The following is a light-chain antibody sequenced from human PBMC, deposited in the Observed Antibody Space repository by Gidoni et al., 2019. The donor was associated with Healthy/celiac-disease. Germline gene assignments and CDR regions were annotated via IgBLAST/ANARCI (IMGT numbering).Light chain of an antibody. V-gene: IGLV3-1*01. J-gene: IGLJ2*01. CDR2: QDT. CDR1: KLGDKY. Sequence: SYELTQPTSVSVSPGQTASITCSGDKLGDKYACWYQQKPGQSHVLVIYQDTKRPSGISERFSGSNSGNTATLTISGTQAMDEADYYCQAWDSSTVVFGGGTKLTVL. CDR3: QAWDSSTVV.